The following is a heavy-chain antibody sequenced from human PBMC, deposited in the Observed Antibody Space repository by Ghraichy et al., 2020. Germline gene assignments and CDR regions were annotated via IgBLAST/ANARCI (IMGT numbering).Heavy chain of an antibody. D-gene: IGHD3-22*01. CDR2: INPNTGGT. J-gene: IGHJ6*02. CDR1: GYPFTAPY. CDR3: ARDLYDSSGGGMDV. Sequence: ASVKVSCKASGYPFTAPYIHWVRQSPGHGLEWMGWINPNTGGTNYAQKFQGWVTMTRDMSISTAYMQLSRLSSDDTAVYYCARDLYDSSGGGMDVWGQGTTVTVSS. V-gene: IGHV1-2*04.